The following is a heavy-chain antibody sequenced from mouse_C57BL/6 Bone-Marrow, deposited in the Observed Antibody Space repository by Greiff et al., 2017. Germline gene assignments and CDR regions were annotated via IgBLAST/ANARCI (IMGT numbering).Heavy chain of an antibody. V-gene: IGHV5-17*01. CDR3: ARYGSSFDY. Sequence: EVKLVESGGGLVKPGGSLKLSCAASGFTFRDYGMHWVRQAPEKGLELVAYISSGSSTIYYADTVKGRFTISSDHAKNTLFLQIASLRADDTAMYDCARYGSSFDYWGQGTTLTVSS. J-gene: IGHJ2*01. CDR2: ISSGSSTI. CDR1: GFTFRDYG. D-gene: IGHD1-1*01.